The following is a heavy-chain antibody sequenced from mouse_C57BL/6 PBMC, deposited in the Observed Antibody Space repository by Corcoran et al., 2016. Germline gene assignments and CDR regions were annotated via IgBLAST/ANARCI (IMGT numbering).Heavy chain of an antibody. D-gene: IGHD1-1*01. J-gene: IGHJ2*01. CDR1: GYTFTTYG. CDR2: INTYSGVP. CDR3: ARPASSLAPYFDY. V-gene: IGHV9-3*01. Sequence: QIQLVQSGPELKKPGETVKISCKASGYTFTTYGMSWVKQAPGKGLKWMGWINTYSGVPTYADDFKGRFAFSLETSASTAYLQINNLKNEDTATYFCARPASSLAPYFDYWGQGTTLTVSS.